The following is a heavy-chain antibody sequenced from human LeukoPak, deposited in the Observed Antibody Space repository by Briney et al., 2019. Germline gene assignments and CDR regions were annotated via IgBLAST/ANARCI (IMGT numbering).Heavy chain of an antibody. CDR2: INAGNGNT. CDR1: AYTFTIYT. CDR3: ARTTRSWYEDNDAFDI. V-gene: IGHV1-3*01. J-gene: IGHJ3*02. Sequence: ASVKVSCKASAYTFTIYTIHWVRQAPGQRLEWMGWINAGNGNTRYSQNFQGRVTITRDTSATTAYMELSSLRSEDTAVYYCARTTRSWYEDNDAFDIWGQGTTVTVSS. D-gene: IGHD6-13*01.